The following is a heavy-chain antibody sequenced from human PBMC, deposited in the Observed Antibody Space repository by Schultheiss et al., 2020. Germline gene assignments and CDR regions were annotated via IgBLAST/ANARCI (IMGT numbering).Heavy chain of an antibody. D-gene: IGHD2-2*01. CDR2: IYYSGST. V-gene: IGHV4-39*07. CDR3: ARRGPIYCSSTSCSPYYFDY. J-gene: IGHJ4*02. Sequence: SETLSLTCTVSGGSISSGVYYWSWIRQHPGKGLEWIGSIYYSGSTYYNPSLKSRVTISVDKSKNQFSLKLSSVTAADTAVYYCARRGPIYCSSTSCSPYYFDYWGQGTLVTVSS. CDR1: GGSISSGVYY.